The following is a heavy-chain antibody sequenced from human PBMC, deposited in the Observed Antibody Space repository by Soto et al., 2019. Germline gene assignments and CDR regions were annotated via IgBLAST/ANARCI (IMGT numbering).Heavy chain of an antibody. V-gene: IGHV1-3*01. D-gene: IGHD2-21*01. J-gene: IGHJ4*02. CDR1: GYTFTSYA. CDR3: AREKPSMYYFDY. CDR2: INAGNGNT. Sequence: ASVKVSCKASGYTFTSYAMHWVRQAPGQRLEWMGWINAGNGNTKYSQKFQGRVTITRDTSASTAYMELSSLRSEDTAVYYCAREKPSMYYFDYWGQGTQVTVSS.